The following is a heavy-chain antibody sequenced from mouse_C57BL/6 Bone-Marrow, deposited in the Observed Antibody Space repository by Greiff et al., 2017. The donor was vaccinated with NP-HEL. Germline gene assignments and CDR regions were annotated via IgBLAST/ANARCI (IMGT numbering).Heavy chain of an antibody. D-gene: IGHD1-1*01. CDR2: INPSTGGT. CDR1: GYSFTGYY. Sequence: EVKLQESGPELVKPGASVKISCKASGYSFTGYYMNWVKQSPEKSLEWIGEINPSTGGTTYNQKFKAKATLTVDKSSSTAYMQLKSLTSEDSAVYYCAREAYYYGSSPLGMDYWGQGTSVTVSS. J-gene: IGHJ4*01. V-gene: IGHV1-42*01. CDR3: AREAYYYGSSPLGMDY.